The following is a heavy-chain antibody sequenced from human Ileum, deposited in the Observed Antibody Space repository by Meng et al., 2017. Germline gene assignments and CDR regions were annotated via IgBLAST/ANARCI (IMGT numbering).Heavy chain of an antibody. CDR1: GGSISSGGYY. J-gene: IGHJ4*02. D-gene: IGHD6-13*01. Sequence: VQLQESGPGLVKPSQTLSLSRILSGGSISSGGYYWSWIRQHPGKGLEWKGYIYYSGTTYYNPSLKSRVTISVDTSKNQFSLKLSSVTAADTAVYYCAREPPAAAGTGADYWGQGTLVTVSS. CDR3: AREPPAAAGTGADY. CDR2: IYYSGTT. V-gene: IGHV4-31*03.